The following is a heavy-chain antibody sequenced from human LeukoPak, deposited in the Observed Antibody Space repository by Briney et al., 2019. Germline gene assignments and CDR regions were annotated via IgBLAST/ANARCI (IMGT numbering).Heavy chain of an antibody. V-gene: IGHV1-18*01. J-gene: IGHJ1*01. CDR3: ARGLGYCSGGSCYSAYFQH. Sequence: GASVKVSCKASGYTFTSYGISWVRQAPGQGLEWMGWISAYNGNTNYAQKLQGRVTMTTDTSTSTAYMELRSLRSDDTAVYYCARGLGYCSGGSCYSAYFQHWGQGTLVTVSS. D-gene: IGHD2-15*01. CDR2: ISAYNGNT. CDR1: GYTFTSYG.